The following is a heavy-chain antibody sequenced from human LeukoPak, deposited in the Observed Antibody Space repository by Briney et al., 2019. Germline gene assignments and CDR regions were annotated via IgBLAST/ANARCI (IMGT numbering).Heavy chain of an antibody. CDR2: IDSSRRAL. CDR3: TRDPDTSSKVDF. CDR1: GFTFSAHY. Sequence: PGGSLRLSCAASGFTFSAHYMSWIRLAPGKGLGWVSYIDSSRRALYYADSLRGRFTISRDNTKNSLFLQMDSLRAEDTAVYFYTRDPDTSSKVDFWGQGTLVTVSS. D-gene: IGHD5-18*01. V-gene: IGHV3-11*01. J-gene: IGHJ4*02.